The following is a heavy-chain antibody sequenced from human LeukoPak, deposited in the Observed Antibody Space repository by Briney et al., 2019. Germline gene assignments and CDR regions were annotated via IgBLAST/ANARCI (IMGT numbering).Heavy chain of an antibody. V-gene: IGHV3-74*01. CDR3: ATVSEY. CDR2: INNDGTAT. Sequence: GGSLRLSCAASGFTFTYFWMSWVRQVPGKGLVWVSGINNDGTATNYAHSVKGRFTISRDNAKNTAYLHMNGLRGEDTTVYYCATVSEYWGQGTLVAVSS. J-gene: IGHJ4*02. CDR1: GFTFTYFW.